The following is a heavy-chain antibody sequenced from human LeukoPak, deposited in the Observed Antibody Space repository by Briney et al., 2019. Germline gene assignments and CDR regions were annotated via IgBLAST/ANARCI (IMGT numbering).Heavy chain of an antibody. Sequence: ASVKVSCMASGYTFMRYVISWVRQAPGEGLAWMEWISAYNGNTNYAEEIQGRGTMTTDTSTSTAYMELRSLRSDDTAVYYCARDHGVAVAGIWGYWGQGTLVTVSS. D-gene: IGHD6-19*01. V-gene: IGHV1-18*01. J-gene: IGHJ4*02. CDR2: ISAYNGNT. CDR1: GYTFMRYV. CDR3: ARDHGVAVAGIWGY.